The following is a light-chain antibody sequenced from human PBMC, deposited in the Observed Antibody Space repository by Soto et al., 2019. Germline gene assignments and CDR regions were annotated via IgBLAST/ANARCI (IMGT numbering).Light chain of an antibody. CDR2: DAS. CDR3: QQSYSTPSIT. Sequence: EIVLTHSPATLALSPWERAALSGRASQSVSSYLAWYQQKPGQAPRLLIYDASNRATGIPARFSGSGSGTDFTLTISSLQPEDFATYYCQQSYSTPSITFGQGTRLEIK. CDR1: QSVSSY. V-gene: IGKV3-11*01. J-gene: IGKJ5*01.